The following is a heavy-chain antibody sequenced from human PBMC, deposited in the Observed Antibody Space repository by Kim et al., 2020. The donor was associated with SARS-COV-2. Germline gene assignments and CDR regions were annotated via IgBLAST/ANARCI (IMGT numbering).Heavy chain of an antibody. CDR3: ARGGRTAYFFD. CDR1: GFTFSYYF. D-gene: IGHD2-21*01. V-gene: IGHV3-7*01. J-gene: IGHJ4*01. CDR2: IKQDGSEK. Sequence: GGSLRLSCVGSGFTFSYYFMSWVRHAPGKGLEWVANIKQDGSEKKYVASVRGRFTISRDNDRSSMYLQMDSLRAEDTGYYFCARGGRTAYFFD.